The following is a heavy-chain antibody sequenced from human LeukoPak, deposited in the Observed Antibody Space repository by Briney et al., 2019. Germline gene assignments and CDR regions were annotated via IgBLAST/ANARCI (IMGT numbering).Heavy chain of an antibody. J-gene: IGHJ4*02. D-gene: IGHD2-15*01. CDR2: IKEDGSEK. CDR3: ARVRSGGSCYRSFDY. CDR1: GFTFSSYW. V-gene: IGHV3-7*03. Sequence: GSLRLSCEDSGFTFSSYWMSWVRQAPAKGLEWVASIKEDGSEKYYVDSVKGRFTISRDNAKKSLYLQMNSLRAEDTALYYCARVRSGGSCYRSFDYWGQGTLVTVSS.